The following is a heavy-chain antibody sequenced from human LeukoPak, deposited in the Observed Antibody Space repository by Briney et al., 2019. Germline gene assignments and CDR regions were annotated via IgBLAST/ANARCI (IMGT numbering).Heavy chain of an antibody. J-gene: IGHJ4*02. CDR1: GFTFSSYE. D-gene: IGHD3-10*01. Sequence: GGSLRLSCAASGFTFSSYEMNWVRQAPGKGLEWVSTISGSGDYTYYADSVKGRFTISRDNSKNTLYLQMNSLRAEDTAIYYCAKVTYGSGTYGAFDLWGQGTLVTVSS. CDR3: AKVTYGSGTYGAFDL. V-gene: IGHV3-23*01. CDR2: ISGSGDYT.